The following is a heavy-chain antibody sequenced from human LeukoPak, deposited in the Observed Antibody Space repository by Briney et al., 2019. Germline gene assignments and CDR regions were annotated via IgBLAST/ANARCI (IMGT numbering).Heavy chain of an antibody. CDR3: VGEDYGGYRFDY. Sequence: SETLSLTCTVSGGSISSGTYYWSWIRQPAGKGLEWLGYIYYSGSTIYNPSLKSRLTISLDTSKNQFSLRLGFVTAADTAVYYCVGEDYGGYRFDYWGQGTLVTVSS. D-gene: IGHD4-23*01. V-gene: IGHV4-61*10. CDR1: GGSISSGTYY. J-gene: IGHJ4*02. CDR2: IYYSGST.